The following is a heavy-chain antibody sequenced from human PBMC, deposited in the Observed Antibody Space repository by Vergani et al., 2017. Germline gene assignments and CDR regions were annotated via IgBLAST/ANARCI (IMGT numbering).Heavy chain of an antibody. CDR1: GYIFTSYG. J-gene: IGHJ4*02. CDR3: ARSSGYYSYYFDF. Sequence: QVQLVQSGAAVKKPGASAKVSCTASGYIFTSYGISWVRQDPGQGLEWMGRIIPIFGTTSYAQKFQGRVTILADESTSTAYMELSSLRSEDTAVYYCARSSGYYSYYFDFWCQRTLVTVSS. V-gene: IGHV1-69*18. D-gene: IGHD3-22*01. CDR2: IIPIFGTT.